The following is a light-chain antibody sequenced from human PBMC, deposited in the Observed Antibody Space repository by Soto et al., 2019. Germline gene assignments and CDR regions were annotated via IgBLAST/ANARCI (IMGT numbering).Light chain of an antibody. CDR2: AAS. CDR1: QSISSY. Sequence: DIQMTQSPSSLSASVGDSVTITCRARQSISSYLNWYQQKPGKAPKLLIYAASSLQSGVPSRFSGSGSGTDFTLTISSLQPEDFATYYCQQSYSTLWTFGQGTKVEIK. V-gene: IGKV1-39*01. CDR3: QQSYSTLWT. J-gene: IGKJ1*01.